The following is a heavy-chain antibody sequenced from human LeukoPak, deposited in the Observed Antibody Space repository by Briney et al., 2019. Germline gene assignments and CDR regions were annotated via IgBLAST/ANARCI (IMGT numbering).Heavy chain of an antibody. V-gene: IGHV4-38-2*02. Sequence: SETLSLTCTVSGYSISSDYYWGWIRQPPGKGLEWIGNIYHSGSTFYNPSLKSRVTISVDTSKNQFSLKLSSVTAADTAVYYCARLILGDAFDIWGQGTMVTVSS. D-gene: IGHD3-16*01. J-gene: IGHJ3*02. CDR3: ARLILGDAFDI. CDR2: IYHSGST. CDR1: GYSISSDYY.